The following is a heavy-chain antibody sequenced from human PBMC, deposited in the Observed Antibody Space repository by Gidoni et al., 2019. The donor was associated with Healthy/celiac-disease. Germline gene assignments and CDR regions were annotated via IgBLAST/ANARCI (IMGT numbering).Heavy chain of an antibody. CDR3: ARVRDGITMVRGVIYTPNLNFDY. CDR1: GGSFSGYY. J-gene: IGHJ4*02. D-gene: IGHD3-10*01. Sequence: QVQLQQWGAGLLKPSETLSLTCAVYGGSFSGYYWSWIRQPPGKGLEWIGEINHSGSTNYNPSLKSRVTISVDTSKNQFSLKLSSVTAADTAVYYCARVRDGITMVRGVIYTPNLNFDYWGQGTLVTVSS. CDR2: INHSGST. V-gene: IGHV4-34*01.